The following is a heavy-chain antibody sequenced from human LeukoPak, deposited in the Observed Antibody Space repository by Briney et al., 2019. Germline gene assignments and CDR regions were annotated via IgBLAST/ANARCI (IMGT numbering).Heavy chain of an antibody. Sequence: GASVKVSCKASGYTFTSYGISWVRQAPGQGLEWMEWISAYNGNTNYAQKLQGRVTMTTDTSTSTAYMELRSLRSDDTAVYYCARVRLSPSGYFNWFDPWGQGTLVTVSS. J-gene: IGHJ5*02. CDR2: ISAYNGNT. D-gene: IGHD5-12*01. CDR3: ARVRLSPSGYFNWFDP. V-gene: IGHV1-18*01. CDR1: GYTFTSYG.